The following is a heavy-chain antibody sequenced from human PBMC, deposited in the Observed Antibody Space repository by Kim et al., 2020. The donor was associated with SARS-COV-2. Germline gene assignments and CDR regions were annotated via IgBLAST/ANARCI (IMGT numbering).Heavy chain of an antibody. J-gene: IGHJ5*02. CDR3: ATYALQRRWFYL. CDR2: FDPENGET. Sequence: ASVKVSCKVSGYTLSELSMHWVRQARGEGLEWMGGFDPENGETVYAPEFQDRVTMTDDTATDTGYMELSDLSSEDSAVYFCATYALQRRWFYLWGQGTL. CDR1: GYTLSELS. V-gene: IGHV1-24*01. D-gene: IGHD2-2*01.